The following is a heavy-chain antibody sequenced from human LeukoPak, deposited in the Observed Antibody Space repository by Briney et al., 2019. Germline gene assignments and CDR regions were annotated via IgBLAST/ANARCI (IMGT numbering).Heavy chain of an antibody. CDR2: ISSSSSTI. V-gene: IGHV3-48*01. Sequence: GGSLRLSCAASGFTFSSYSMNWVRQAPGEGLEWVSYISSSSSTIYYADSVKGRFTISRDNSKNTLYLQMNSLRAEDTAVYYCAKDRRAGSYDYWGQGTLVTVSS. J-gene: IGHJ4*02. D-gene: IGHD3-10*01. CDR3: AKDRRAGSYDY. CDR1: GFTFSSYS.